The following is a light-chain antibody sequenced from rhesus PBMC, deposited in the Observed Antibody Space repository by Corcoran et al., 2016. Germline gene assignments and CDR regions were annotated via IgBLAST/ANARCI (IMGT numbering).Light chain of an antibody. CDR1: QSLLYSSNNKNY. CDR2: WES. J-gene: IGKJ4*01. CDR3: QQYYSSPLT. V-gene: IGKV4-1*01. Sequence: DIVMTQSPDSLAVSLGERVTINCKSSQSLLYSSNNKNYLAWYQKKPGRAPKLLIYWESTRASGVPNRFSGCGSGTDFTLTISGLQAEDVAVYYCQQYYSSPLTFGGGTKVEIK.